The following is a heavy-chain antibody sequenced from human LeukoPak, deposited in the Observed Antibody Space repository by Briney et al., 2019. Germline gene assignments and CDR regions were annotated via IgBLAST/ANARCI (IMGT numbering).Heavy chain of an antibody. J-gene: IGHJ4*02. V-gene: IGHV3-23*01. Sequence: GGSLRLSCAASGFTFSSYAMSWVRQAPGKGLEWVSAISGSGGSTYYAASVKGRFTISRDNSKNTLYLQMNSLRAEDTAVYYCAKELHYYDILTGPFDYWGQGTLVTVSS. D-gene: IGHD3-9*01. CDR2: ISGSGGST. CDR3: AKELHYYDILTGPFDY. CDR1: GFTFSSYA.